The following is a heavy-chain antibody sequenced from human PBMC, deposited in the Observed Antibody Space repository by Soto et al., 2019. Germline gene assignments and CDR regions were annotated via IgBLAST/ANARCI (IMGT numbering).Heavy chain of an antibody. CDR3: AKDLRGGSYYYGMDV. D-gene: IGHD1-26*01. CDR1: EFTFSNYA. V-gene: IGHV3-23*01. Sequence: GGSLRLSCAASEFTFSNYAMSWVRQAPGKGLEWVSSISDNGGTTYYADSVKGRFTISRDNSKNTLYLQMNSLRAEDTAVYYCAKDLRGGSYYYGMDVWGQGTTVTVSS. J-gene: IGHJ6*02. CDR2: ISDNGGTT.